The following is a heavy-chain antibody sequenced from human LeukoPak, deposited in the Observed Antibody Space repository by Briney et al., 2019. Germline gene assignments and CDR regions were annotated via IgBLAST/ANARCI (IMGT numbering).Heavy chain of an antibody. CDR3: ARDGGSYYFDY. J-gene: IGHJ4*02. D-gene: IGHD1-26*01. Sequence: GGSLRLSCAASGFTFSSYRMNWVHQAPGKGLEWVSSISSSSSYIYYADSVKGRFTISRDNAKNSLYLQMNSLRAEDTAVYYCARDGGSYYFDYWGQGTLVTVSS. V-gene: IGHV3-21*01. CDR1: GFTFSSYR. CDR2: ISSSSSYI.